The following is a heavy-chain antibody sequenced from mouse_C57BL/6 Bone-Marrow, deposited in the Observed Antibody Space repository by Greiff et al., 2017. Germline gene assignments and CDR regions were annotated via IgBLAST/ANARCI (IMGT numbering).Heavy chain of an antibody. CDR2: IYPGSGST. V-gene: IGHV1-55*01. Sequence: QVQLQQSGAELVKPGASVKMPCKASGYTFTSYWITWVKQRPGQGLEWIGDIYPGSGSTNYNEKFKSKATLTVDTSSSTAYMQLSSLTSEDSAVYYCARPYYSNYWYFDVWGTGTTVTVSS. CDR3: ARPYYSNYWYFDV. CDR1: GYTFTSYW. J-gene: IGHJ1*03. D-gene: IGHD2-5*01.